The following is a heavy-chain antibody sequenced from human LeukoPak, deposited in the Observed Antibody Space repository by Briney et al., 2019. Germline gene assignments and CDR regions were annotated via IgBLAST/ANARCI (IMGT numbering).Heavy chain of an antibody. J-gene: IGHJ4*02. Sequence: SETLSLTCGVYGGSFSGHYWSWIRQPPGKGLEWIGEINHSGSTNFNPSLKSRVTISVDTSKNQFSLTLSSVTAADTAVYYCARLPVGASIDYWGQGTLATVSS. CDR1: GGSFSGHY. CDR3: ARLPVGASIDY. V-gene: IGHV4-34*01. CDR2: INHSGST. D-gene: IGHD1-26*01.